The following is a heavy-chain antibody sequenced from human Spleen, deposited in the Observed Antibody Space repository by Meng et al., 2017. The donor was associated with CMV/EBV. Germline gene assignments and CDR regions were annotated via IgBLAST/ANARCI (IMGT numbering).Heavy chain of an antibody. CDR3: ARWDGQLYYFDY. D-gene: IGHD5-24*01. CDR1: GGSISSYY. V-gene: IGHV4-59*01. CDR2: IYYSGST. Sequence: SETLSLTCTVSGGSISSYYWSWIRQPPGKGLEWIGYIYYSGSTNYNPSLKSRVTISVDTSKNQFSLKLTSVTAADTAVYYCARWDGQLYYFDYWGQGTLVTVSS. J-gene: IGHJ4*02.